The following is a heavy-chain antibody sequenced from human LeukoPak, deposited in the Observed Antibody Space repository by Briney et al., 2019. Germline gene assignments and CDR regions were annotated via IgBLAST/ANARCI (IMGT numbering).Heavy chain of an antibody. CDR2: IYWDDDK. Sequence: SGPTLGKPTQTLRLTCSCSGFSLSTSGVGVGWIRQPPGKALEWLALIYWDDDKRYSPSLKSRLTITKDTSKNQVVLTMTNMDPVDTATYYCARYVWGSYRSSDYYFDYWGQGTLVTVSS. J-gene: IGHJ4*02. D-gene: IGHD3-16*02. CDR3: ARYVWGSYRSSDYYFDY. CDR1: GFSLSTSGVG. V-gene: IGHV2-5*02.